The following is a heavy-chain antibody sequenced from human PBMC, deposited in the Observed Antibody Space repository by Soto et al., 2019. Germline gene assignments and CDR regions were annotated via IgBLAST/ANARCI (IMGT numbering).Heavy chain of an antibody. Sequence: ASVRVSCKPSGYTFTSYGNSWVRQAPGQGREWMGWISAYNGNTNYAQKLQGRVTMTTDTSTSTAYMELRSLRSDDTAVYYCARDSITIFGVVTPSYYGMDVWGQGTTVTVSS. CDR3: ARDSITIFGVVTPSYYGMDV. D-gene: IGHD3-3*01. V-gene: IGHV1-18*01. CDR2: ISAYNGNT. CDR1: GYTFTSYG. J-gene: IGHJ6*02.